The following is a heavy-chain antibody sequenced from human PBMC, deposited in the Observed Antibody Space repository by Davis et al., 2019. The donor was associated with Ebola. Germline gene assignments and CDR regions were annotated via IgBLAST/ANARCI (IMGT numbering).Heavy chain of an antibody. CDR1: GFTFSSYA. CDR2: ISYDGSNK. CDR3: ARDLGYCSGGSCLVYYYYGMDV. D-gene: IGHD2-15*01. J-gene: IGHJ6*02. V-gene: IGHV3-30-3*01. Sequence: GGSLRLSCAASGFTFSSYAMHWVRQAPGKGLEWVAVISYDGSNKYYADSVKGRFTISRDNSKNTLYLQMNSLRAEDTAVYYCARDLGYCSGGSCLVYYYYGMDVWGQGTTVTVSS.